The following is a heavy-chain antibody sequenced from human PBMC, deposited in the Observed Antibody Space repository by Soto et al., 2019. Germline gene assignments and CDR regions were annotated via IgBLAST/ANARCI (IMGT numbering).Heavy chain of an antibody. CDR3: ARRWGRNFDY. CDR2: IYYSGST. V-gene: IGHV4-59*08. J-gene: IGHJ4*02. D-gene: IGHD2-15*01. Sequence: SETLSLTCTVSGGSISSYYWSWIRQPPGKGLEWIGYIYYSGSTNYNPSLKSRVTISVDTPKNQFSLKLSSVTAADTAVYYCARRWGRNFDYWGQGTLVTVSS. CDR1: GGSISSYY.